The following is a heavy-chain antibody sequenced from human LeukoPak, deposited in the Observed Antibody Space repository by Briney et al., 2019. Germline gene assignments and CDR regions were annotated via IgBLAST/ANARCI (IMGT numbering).Heavy chain of an antibody. CDR3: ARDHGYSSGWPGGY. Sequence: ASVKVSCKASGFTITGYYMHWVRQAPGQGLEWMGWINPNSGGTKYAQKFQGRVTMTRDTSISTAYMELRSLRSDDTAVYYCARDHGYSSGWPGGYWGQGTLVTVSS. CDR2: INPNSGGT. J-gene: IGHJ4*02. V-gene: IGHV1-2*02. D-gene: IGHD6-19*01. CDR1: GFTITGYY.